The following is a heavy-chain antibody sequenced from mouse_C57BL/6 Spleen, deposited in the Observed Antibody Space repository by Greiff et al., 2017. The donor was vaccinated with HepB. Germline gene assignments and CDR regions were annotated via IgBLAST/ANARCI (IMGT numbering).Heavy chain of an antibody. CDR1: GYTFTSYW. CDR2: IHPNSGST. D-gene: IGHD1-1*01. V-gene: IGHV1-64*01. Sequence: QVHVKQPGAELVKPGASVKLSCKASGYTFTSYWMHWVKQRPGQGLEWIGMIHPNSGSTNYNEKFKSKATLTVDKSSSTAYMQLSSLTSEDSAVYYGARSPYCYGSSYDWYFEVWGTGTTVTVAS. CDR3: ARSPYCYGSSYDWYFEV. J-gene: IGHJ1*03.